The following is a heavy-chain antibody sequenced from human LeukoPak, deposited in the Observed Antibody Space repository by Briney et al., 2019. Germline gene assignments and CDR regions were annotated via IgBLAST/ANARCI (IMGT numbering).Heavy chain of an antibody. D-gene: IGHD5-18*01. CDR3: ARGRGYNAFDI. CDR1: GGSFSGYY. Sequence: PSETLSLTCAVYGGSFSGYYWSWIRQPPGKGLEWIGEINHSGNTNDNTSLKSRVTISVDTTKNQFSLKLSSVTAADTAVYYCARGRGYNAFDIWGQGTMVTVSS. J-gene: IGHJ3*02. CDR2: INHSGNT. V-gene: IGHV4-34*01.